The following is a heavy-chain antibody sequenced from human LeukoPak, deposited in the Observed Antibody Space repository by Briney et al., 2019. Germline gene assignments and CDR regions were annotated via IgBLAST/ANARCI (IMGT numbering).Heavy chain of an antibody. CDR3: ARNLGSSYSYLFDY. CDR1: GGSISSYY. D-gene: IGHD2-15*01. Sequence: SSEALSLTCTVSGGSISSYYWNWVRQPPGKGLEWIGYAYNSHYTQYRPSLKRRIYISFDTSKSQFSLRLTSVTAADTAVYFCARNLGSSYSYLFDYWGQGSLVTVSS. CDR2: AYNSHYT. V-gene: IGHV4-4*08. J-gene: IGHJ4*02.